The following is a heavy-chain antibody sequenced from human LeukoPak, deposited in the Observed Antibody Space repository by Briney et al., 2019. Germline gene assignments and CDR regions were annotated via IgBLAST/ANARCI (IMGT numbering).Heavy chain of an antibody. V-gene: IGHV3-30*02. CDR2: IRYDGSNK. CDR3: ARGGRGGSALYGH. CDR1: GFTFSSYG. D-gene: IGHD3-10*01. J-gene: IGHJ4*02. Sequence: GGSLRLSCAASGFTFSSYGMHWVRQAPGKGLEWVAFIRYDGSNKYYADSVKDRFTISRDSSKNMVYLEINSLRPEDTAVYYCARGGRGGSALYGHWGQGTLVIVSS.